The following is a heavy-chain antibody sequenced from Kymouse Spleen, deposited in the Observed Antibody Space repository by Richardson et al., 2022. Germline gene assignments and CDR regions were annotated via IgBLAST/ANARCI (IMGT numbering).Heavy chain of an antibody. CDR3: TRVRGIPRAFDI. Sequence: EVQLVESGGGLVQPGGSLKLSCAASGFTFSGSAMHWVRQASGKGLEWVGRIRSKANSYATAYAASVKGRFTISRDDSKNTAYLQMNSLKTEDTAVYYCTRVRGIPRAFDIWGQGTMVTVSS. J-gene: IGHJ3*02. V-gene: IGHV3-73*02. CDR2: IRSKANSYAT. D-gene: IGHD5-18,IGHD1-26*01,IGHD5-18*01. CDR1: GFTFSGSA.